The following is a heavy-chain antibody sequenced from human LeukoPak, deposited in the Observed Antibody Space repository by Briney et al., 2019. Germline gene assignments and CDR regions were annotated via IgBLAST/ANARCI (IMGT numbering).Heavy chain of an antibody. D-gene: IGHD6-13*01. V-gene: IGHV3-30*02. CDR3: ARSIAKIAAAGTITCYFDY. Sequence: GGSLRLSCAASGFTFSSYGMHWVRQAPGKGLEWVAFIRYDGSNKYYADSVKGRFTISRDNAKNSLYPQMNSLRAEDTAVYYCARSIAKIAAAGTITCYFDYWGQGTLVTVSS. J-gene: IGHJ4*02. CDR1: GFTFSSYG. CDR2: IRYDGSNK.